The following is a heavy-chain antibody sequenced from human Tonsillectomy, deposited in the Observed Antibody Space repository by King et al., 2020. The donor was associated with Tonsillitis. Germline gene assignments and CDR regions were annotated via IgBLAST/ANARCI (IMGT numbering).Heavy chain of an antibody. Sequence: QVQLQESGPRLVKPSQTLSLTCTVSGGSVTSGSYYYTWISQPAGKGLEWIGRIYTTGHTNSNPSLKRRVTISVDTSKNQFSLNLTSVTAADTAVYFCAREPLTRYCRSASCLDYWGQGTLVTVSS. CDR2: IYTTGHT. CDR1: GGSVTSGSYY. J-gene: IGHJ4*02. V-gene: IGHV4-61*02. CDR3: AREPLTRYCRSASCLDY. D-gene: IGHD2-2*01.